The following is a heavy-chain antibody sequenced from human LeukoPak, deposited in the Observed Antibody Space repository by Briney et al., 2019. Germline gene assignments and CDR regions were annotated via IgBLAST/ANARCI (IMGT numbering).Heavy chain of an antibody. V-gene: IGHV3-30*18. CDR1: GFTFSSYG. CDR3: AKAHIVATIIEPFDY. CDR2: ISYDGSNK. D-gene: IGHD5-12*01. Sequence: GGSLRLSCAASGFTFSSYGMHWVRQAPGKGLEWVAVISYDGSNKYYADSVKGRFTISRDNSKNTLYLQMNSLRAEDTAVYYCAKAHIVATIIEPFDYWGQGTLVTVSS. J-gene: IGHJ4*02.